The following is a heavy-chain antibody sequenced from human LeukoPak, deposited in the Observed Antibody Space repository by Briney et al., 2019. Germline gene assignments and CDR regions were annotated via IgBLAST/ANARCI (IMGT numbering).Heavy chain of an antibody. D-gene: IGHD1-26*01. V-gene: IGHV4-59*01. CDR2: IYYDGST. J-gene: IGHJ4*02. CDR3: ARGREWEPKVFDY. CDR1: GASISSYY. Sequence: SETLSLTCTVSGASISSYYWIWIRQPQGKGLEWIGHIYYDGSTNYNPSLKSRVTISVDTSKNQFSLKLSSVTAADTAVYYCARGREWEPKVFDYWGQGTLVTVSS.